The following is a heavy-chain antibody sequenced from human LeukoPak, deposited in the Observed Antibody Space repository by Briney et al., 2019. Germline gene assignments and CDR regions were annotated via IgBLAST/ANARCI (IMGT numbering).Heavy chain of an antibody. CDR2: IKQEGIEK. CDR1: GITISSYW. D-gene: IGHD1-26*01. V-gene: IGHV3-7*02. Sequence: PGGSLRLSCAASGITISSYWMSWVRQAPGKGLEWVANIKQEGIEKYYVDSVKGRFTISRDNVKNALYLQMNSLRAEDTAVYYCAPHAGTVGYWGQGTLVTVSS. CDR3: APHAGTVGY. J-gene: IGHJ4*02.